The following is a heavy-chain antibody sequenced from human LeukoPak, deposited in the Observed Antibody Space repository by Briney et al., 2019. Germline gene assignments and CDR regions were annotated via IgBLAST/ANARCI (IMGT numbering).Heavy chain of an antibody. Sequence: HPGGSLRLSCAAYGFTFSSHWMTWVRQAPGKGLEWVASLRQGGSEKCYVDSVKGRFIVSRDDAKNSLYLQMNSLSADDTAVYFCARGPHYGDRVDYLDSWGQGTKVTVSS. V-gene: IGHV3-7*01. CDR3: ARGPHYGDRVDYLDS. J-gene: IGHJ4*02. D-gene: IGHD4-17*01. CDR1: GFTFSSHW. CDR2: LRQGGSEK.